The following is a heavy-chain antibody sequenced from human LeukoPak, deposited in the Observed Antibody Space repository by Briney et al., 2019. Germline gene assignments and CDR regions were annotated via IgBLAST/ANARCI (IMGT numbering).Heavy chain of an antibody. Sequence: SETLSLTCTVSGGSISSYYWSWIRQPAGKGLEWIGRIYTSGSTNYNPSLKSRVTMSVDTSKNQFSLKLSPVTAADTAVYYCARERGSRYSSSWYFDYWGQGTLVTVSS. D-gene: IGHD6-13*01. V-gene: IGHV4-4*07. J-gene: IGHJ4*02. CDR1: GGSISSYY. CDR2: IYTSGST. CDR3: ARERGSRYSSSWYFDY.